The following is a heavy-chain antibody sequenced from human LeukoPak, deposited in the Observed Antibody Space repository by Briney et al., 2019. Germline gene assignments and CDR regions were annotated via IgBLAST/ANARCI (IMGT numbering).Heavy chain of an antibody. CDR2: IKQGGREK. J-gene: IGHJ1*01. Sequence: GGSLRLSCAASGFTFSSYWMTWVRQAPGKGLEWVASIKQGGREKYYVDSVKGRFTISRDNAKSSLYLQMNSLRDEDTAVYYCAGDFGYFQHWGQGTLVTVSS. V-gene: IGHV3-7*04. D-gene: IGHD3-10*01. CDR3: AGDFGYFQH. CDR1: GFTFSSYW.